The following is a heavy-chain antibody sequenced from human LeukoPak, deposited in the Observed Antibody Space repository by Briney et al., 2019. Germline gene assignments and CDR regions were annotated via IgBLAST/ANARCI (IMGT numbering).Heavy chain of an antibody. CDR3: ARDRRGSGWYGGTNWFDP. CDR1: GGSISSYY. V-gene: IGHV4-59*01. J-gene: IGHJ5*02. Sequence: PSETLSLTCTVSGGSISSYYWSWIRQPPGKGLEWIGYIYYSGSTNYNPSLKSRVTISVDTSKNQFSLKLSSVTAADTAVYYCARDRRGSGWYGGTNWFDPWGQGTLVTVSS. D-gene: IGHD6-19*01. CDR2: IYYSGST.